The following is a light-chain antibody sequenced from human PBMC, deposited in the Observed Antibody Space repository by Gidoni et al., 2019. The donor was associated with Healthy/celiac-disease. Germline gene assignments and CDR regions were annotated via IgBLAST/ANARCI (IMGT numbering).Light chain of an antibody. CDR1: QDISNY. J-gene: IGKJ4*01. V-gene: IGKV1-33*01. Sequence: DIQITQSPPSLSASVGDRVTITCQASQDISNYLNWYQQKPGKAPKLLIYDASNLETGVPSRFSGSGSGTDFTFTISSLQPEDIATYYCQQYDNPPPTFGGGTKVEIK. CDR2: DAS. CDR3: QQYDNPPPT.